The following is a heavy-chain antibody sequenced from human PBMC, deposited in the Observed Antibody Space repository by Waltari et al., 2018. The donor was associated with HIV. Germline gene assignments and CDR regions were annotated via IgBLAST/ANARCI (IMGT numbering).Heavy chain of an antibody. D-gene: IGHD3-22*01. Sequence: QVQLVQSGAEVKKPGASVKVSCKASGNTFTRNGISWVRQATGQGLEWMGWISAYNGNTNYAQKLQGRVSMTTETSTSTAYMELRSLRSDDTAVYYCARLTHYYDTSGPDYYYYGMDVWGQGTTVTVSS. J-gene: IGHJ6*02. V-gene: IGHV1-18*01. CDR2: ISAYNGNT. CDR3: ARLTHYYDTSGPDYYYYGMDV. CDR1: GNTFTRNG.